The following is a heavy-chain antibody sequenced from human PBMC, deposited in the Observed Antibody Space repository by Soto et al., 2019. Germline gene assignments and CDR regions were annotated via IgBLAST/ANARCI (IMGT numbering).Heavy chain of an antibody. CDR2: IRGSGDRT. CDR1: GFTFSSYA. J-gene: IGHJ6*02. D-gene: IGHD1-1*01. Sequence: EVQLLESGGGLVQPGGSLRLSCAASGFTFSSYAMSWVRQAPGKGLEWVSVIRGSGDRTYYADSVKGRFTISRDNSKNTLYMQMNTLRAEDTAVYYWAKQQGPGTPYDYAMDVWGQGTTVTVSS. V-gene: IGHV3-23*01. CDR3: AKQQGPGTPYDYAMDV.